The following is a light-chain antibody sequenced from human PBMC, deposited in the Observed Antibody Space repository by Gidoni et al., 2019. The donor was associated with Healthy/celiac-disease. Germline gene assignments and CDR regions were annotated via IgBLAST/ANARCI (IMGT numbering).Light chain of an antibody. CDR1: QRISSY. V-gene: IGKV1-39*01. J-gene: IGKJ4*01. Sequence: DIQMTPSPSSLSASVGDRVTITCRASQRISSYLNWYQPKPGKAPKLLISAASSLQSGVPSRFSGSASRTDFTLTISSLQPEDFATYYCPQSYSTPLTFGGGTKVEIK. CDR3: PQSYSTPLT. CDR2: AAS.